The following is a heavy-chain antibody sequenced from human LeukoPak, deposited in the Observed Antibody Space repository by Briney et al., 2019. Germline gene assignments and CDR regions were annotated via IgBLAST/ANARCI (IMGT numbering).Heavy chain of an antibody. CDR1: GGSISSYY. CDR2: IYTSGST. D-gene: IGHD5-18*01. Sequence: PSETLSLTCTVSGGSISSYYWSWIRQPAGKGLEWIGRIYTSGSTNYNPSLKSRVTMSVDTSKNQFSLKLSSVAAADTAVYYCARGGGGYSYGDYFDYWGQGTLVTVSS. V-gene: IGHV4-4*07. CDR3: ARGGGGYSYGDYFDY. J-gene: IGHJ4*02.